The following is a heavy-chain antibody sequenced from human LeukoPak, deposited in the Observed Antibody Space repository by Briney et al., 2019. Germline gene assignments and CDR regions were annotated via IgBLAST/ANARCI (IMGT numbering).Heavy chain of an antibody. Sequence: PSETLSLTCTVSGGSISSYYWSWIRQPPGKGLEWIGYIYYSGSTNYNPSLKSRVTISVDTSKNQFSLKLSSVTAADTAVYYCARLVEHIVVVTAIPKGYYYYMDVWGKGTTVTISS. CDR1: GGSISSYY. J-gene: IGHJ6*03. V-gene: IGHV4-59*01. CDR2: IYYSGST. CDR3: ARLVEHIVVVTAIPKGYYYYMDV. D-gene: IGHD2-21*02.